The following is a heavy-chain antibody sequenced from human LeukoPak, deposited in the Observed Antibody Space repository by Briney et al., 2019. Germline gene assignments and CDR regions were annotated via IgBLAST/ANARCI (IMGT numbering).Heavy chain of an antibody. V-gene: IGHV3-20*04. J-gene: IGHJ4*02. CDR2: INWNGGST. Sequence: SGGSLRLSCAASGFTFDDYGMSWVRQAPGKGLEWVSGINWNGGSTGYADSVKGRFTISRDNAKNSLYLQMHSLRAEDTALYYCARGGIAAAGYYFDYWGQGTLVTVSS. CDR3: ARGGIAAAGYYFDY. D-gene: IGHD6-13*01. CDR1: GFTFDDYG.